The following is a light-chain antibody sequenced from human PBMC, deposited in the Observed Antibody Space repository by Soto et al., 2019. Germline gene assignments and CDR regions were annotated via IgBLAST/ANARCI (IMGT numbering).Light chain of an antibody. CDR3: QQYGRSPLT. Sequence: EIVLTQSPGTLSLSPGERATLSSRARQSVSSSSLAWFQQKPGQAPRLLIYGASSRATGITDRFSGSGSGTDFTLTISRLEPEDFAVYHCQQYGRSPLTFGGGTKVDIK. V-gene: IGKV3-20*01. CDR2: GAS. J-gene: IGKJ4*01. CDR1: QSVSSSS.